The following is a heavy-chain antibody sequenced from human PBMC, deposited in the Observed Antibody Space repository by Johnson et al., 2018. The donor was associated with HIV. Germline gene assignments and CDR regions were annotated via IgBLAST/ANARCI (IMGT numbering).Heavy chain of an antibody. V-gene: IGHV3-30*02. J-gene: IGHJ3*02. CDR3: AKGADYADYEGAFDI. CDR2: IQYDGTNK. CDR1: GFTFSSYG. Sequence: QVQLVESGGGVVQPGGSLRLSCAASGFTFSSYGMHWVRQVPGNGLEWVTFIQYDGTNKYYADSVKGRFTISRDNSKNTLYLQMNSLRVDDTAVYYCAKGADYADYEGAFDIWGQGTMVTVSS. D-gene: IGHD4-17*01.